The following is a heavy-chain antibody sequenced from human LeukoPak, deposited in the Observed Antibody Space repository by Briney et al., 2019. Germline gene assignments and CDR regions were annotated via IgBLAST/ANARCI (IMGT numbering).Heavy chain of an antibody. V-gene: IGHV4-31*03. CDR2: IFFTGRT. Sequence: SETLSLTCTVSGGSVNSGAYYWSWIRRFPGKGLEWIGQIFFTGRTDYNPSLKSRLAISIDTSRDQFSLELSSVSAADTATYYCARDRASGMDYWGQGILVTVSS. D-gene: IGHD3-10*01. CDR1: GGSVNSGAYY. CDR3: ARDRASGMDY. J-gene: IGHJ4*02.